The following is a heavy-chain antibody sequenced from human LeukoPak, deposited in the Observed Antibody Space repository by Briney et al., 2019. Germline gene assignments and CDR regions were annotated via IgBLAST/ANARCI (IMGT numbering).Heavy chain of an antibody. CDR2: ISSSGSTI. Sequence: GGSLRLSCAASGFTFSDYYMSWIRQAPGKGLEWVSYISSSGSTIYYADSVKGRFTISRDDAKNSLYLQMNSLRAEDTAVYYCARGLIGHYGEVRFEYYFDYWGQGTLVTVSS. CDR1: GFTFSDYY. J-gene: IGHJ4*02. CDR3: ARGLIGHYGEVRFEYYFDY. D-gene: IGHD3-16*01. V-gene: IGHV3-11*04.